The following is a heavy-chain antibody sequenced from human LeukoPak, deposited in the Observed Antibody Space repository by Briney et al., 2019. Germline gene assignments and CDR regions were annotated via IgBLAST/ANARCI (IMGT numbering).Heavy chain of an antibody. J-gene: IGHJ4*02. V-gene: IGHV4-34*01. CDR3: ASASGTGAAGTSFFDY. CDR1: GGSFSVYY. Sequence: SETLSLTCAVYGGSFSVYYWSWIRQPPGKGLEWIGEINHSGSTNYNPSLKSRVTISVDTSKNQFSLKLSSVTAADTAVYYCASASGTGAAGTSFFDYWGQGTLVTVSS. D-gene: IGHD6-13*01. CDR2: INHSGST.